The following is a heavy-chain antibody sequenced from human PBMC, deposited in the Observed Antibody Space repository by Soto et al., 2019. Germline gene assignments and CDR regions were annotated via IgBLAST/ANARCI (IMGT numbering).Heavy chain of an antibody. CDR3: VREDWHRFDS. V-gene: IGHV3-7*01. D-gene: IGHD2-21*01. CDR1: GFLFNAYL. CDR2: ISGGASDK. Sequence: EVQLVESGGRLVQPGVSLRLSCAVSGFLFNAYLMSWVRQDPGKGLEWVATISGGASDKFYVDSVKGRFTISRDDSKNTLYLQMNSLRDEDTAVYYCVREDWHRFDSWGQGTLVNVSS. J-gene: IGHJ4*02.